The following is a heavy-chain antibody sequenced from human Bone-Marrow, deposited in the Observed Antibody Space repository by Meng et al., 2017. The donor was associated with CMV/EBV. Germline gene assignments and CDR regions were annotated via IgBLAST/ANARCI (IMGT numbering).Heavy chain of an antibody. Sequence: GGSLRLSCAASGFTFKSYGMHWVRQAPGKGLEWVAVIWYDGSNKYYADSVKGRFSISRDNSKNTLYLQMNSLRAEDTAVYYCAKGPGLWNSNFDYWGQGTLVTVSS. CDR2: IWYDGSNK. V-gene: IGHV3-33*06. D-gene: IGHD1-7*01. CDR3: AKGPGLWNSNFDY. J-gene: IGHJ4*02. CDR1: GFTFKSYG.